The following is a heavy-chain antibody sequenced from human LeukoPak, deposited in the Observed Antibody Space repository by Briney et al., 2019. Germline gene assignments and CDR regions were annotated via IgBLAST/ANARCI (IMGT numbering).Heavy chain of an antibody. Sequence: ASVKVSCKASGGTFSSYAISWVRQAPGQGLEWMGGIIPIFGTANYAQKLQGRVTMTTDTSTSTAYMELRSLRSDDTAVYYCATGPYYDILTGYYGLDYWGQGTLVTVSS. V-gene: IGHV1-69*05. CDR1: GGTFSSYA. D-gene: IGHD3-9*01. J-gene: IGHJ4*02. CDR3: ATGPYYDILTGYYGLDY. CDR2: IIPIFGTA.